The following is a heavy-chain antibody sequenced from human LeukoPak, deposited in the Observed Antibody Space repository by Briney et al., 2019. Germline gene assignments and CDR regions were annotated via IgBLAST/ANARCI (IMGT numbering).Heavy chain of an antibody. CDR2: ISGSGGST. CDR1: GFTFSSYA. Sequence: PGGSLRLSYAASGFTFSSYAMSWVRQAPGKGLEWVSAISGSGGSTYYADAVKGRFTISRDNSKNTLYLQLNSLRAEDTAVYYCAKVGIVGAIYWFDPWGQGTLVTVSS. CDR3: AKVGIVGAIYWFDP. V-gene: IGHV3-23*01. J-gene: IGHJ5*02. D-gene: IGHD1-26*01.